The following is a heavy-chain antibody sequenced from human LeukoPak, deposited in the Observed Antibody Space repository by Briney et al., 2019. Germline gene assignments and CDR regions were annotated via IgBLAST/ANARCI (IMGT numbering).Heavy chain of an antibody. D-gene: IGHD3-16*01. V-gene: IGHV3-30*02. J-gene: IGHJ6*03. CDR3: AKEGDEFRGYLDV. CDR2: IHNDGTQG. Sequence: GESLKISCAASGFTFSRLGMQWVRQAPGKGLEWVAVIHNDGTQGQYADSVKGRFTISKDNSQNTSYLQMNNLRDDDTAVYYCAKEGDEFRGYLDVWGKGTTVTVSS. CDR1: GFTFSRLG.